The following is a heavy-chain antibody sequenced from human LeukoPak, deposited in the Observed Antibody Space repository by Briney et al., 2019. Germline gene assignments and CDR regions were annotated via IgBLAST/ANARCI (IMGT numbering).Heavy chain of an antibody. CDR3: ARELNYDSSGYYFDY. Sequence: ASVKVSCKAPGYTFTVYFMHWVRQAPGQGLEWMGWINPNSGGTNYAKKFQGRVTMTRDTSISTAYMELSRLRSDDTAVYYCARELNYDSSGYYFDYWGQGTLVTVSS. J-gene: IGHJ4*02. D-gene: IGHD3-22*01. CDR2: INPNSGGT. CDR1: GYTFTVYF. V-gene: IGHV1-2*02.